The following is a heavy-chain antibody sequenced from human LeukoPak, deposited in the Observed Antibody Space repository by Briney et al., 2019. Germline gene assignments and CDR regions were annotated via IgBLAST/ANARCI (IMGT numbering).Heavy chain of an antibody. V-gene: IGHV3-23*01. J-gene: IGHJ4*02. Sequence: PGGSLRLSCAASGFTFSNYAMTWVRQAPGKGLEWVSAISGSGGSTYYADSVKGRFTISRDNSKNTLYLQMNSLRAEDTAVYYCANYYDSSGYLLFGYYFDYWGQGTLVTVSS. CDR3: ANYYDSSGYLLFGYYFDY. CDR1: GFTFSNYA. CDR2: ISGSGGST. D-gene: IGHD3-22*01.